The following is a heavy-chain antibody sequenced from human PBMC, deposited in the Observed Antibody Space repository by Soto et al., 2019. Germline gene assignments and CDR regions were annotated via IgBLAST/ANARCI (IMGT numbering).Heavy chain of an antibody. CDR1: RYTLTSYD. CDR2: ISAYNGNT. J-gene: IGHJ4*02. Sequence: GASVEVCCEASRYTLTSYDMHWGGQAPGQGLEWMGWISAYNGNTNYAQKLQGRVTMTTDTSTSTAYMELRSLRSDDTAVYYCARTVWFGEPYYFDYWGQGTLVTVSS. V-gene: IGHV1-18*04. CDR3: ARTVWFGEPYYFDY. D-gene: IGHD3-10*01.